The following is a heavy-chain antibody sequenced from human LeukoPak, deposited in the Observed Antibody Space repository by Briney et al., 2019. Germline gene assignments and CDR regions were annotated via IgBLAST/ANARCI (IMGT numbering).Heavy chain of an antibody. Sequence: ASVKVSCKASGYTFTGYYMHWVRQAPGQGLEWMGWINPNSGGTNYAQKLQDRVTMTTDTSTSTAYMELRSLRSDDTAVYYCARVNDDYVWGSYRYTDYWGQGTLVTVSS. CDR3: ARVNDDYVWGSYRYTDY. CDR1: GYTFTGYY. V-gene: IGHV1-2*02. D-gene: IGHD3-16*02. J-gene: IGHJ4*02. CDR2: INPNSGGT.